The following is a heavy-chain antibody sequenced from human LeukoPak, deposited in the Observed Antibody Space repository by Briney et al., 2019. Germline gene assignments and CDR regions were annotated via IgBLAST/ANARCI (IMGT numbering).Heavy chain of an antibody. CDR3: ARQQQLVKENSRCVDY. J-gene: IGHJ4*02. Sequence: SETLSLTCAVYGGSFSGYYWSWIRQPPGKGLEWIGEINHSGSTNYNPSLKSRVPISVDTSKNQFSLKLSPVTAADTAVYYWARQQQLVKENSRCVDYWGQGTLVT. D-gene: IGHD6-13*01. CDR1: GGSFSGYY. CDR2: INHSGST. V-gene: IGHV4-34*01.